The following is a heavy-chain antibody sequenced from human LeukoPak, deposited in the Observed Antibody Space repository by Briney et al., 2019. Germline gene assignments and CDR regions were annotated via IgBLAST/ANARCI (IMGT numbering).Heavy chain of an antibody. J-gene: IGHJ4*02. Sequence: GGSLRLSCAASGFTFSDYYMNWVRQAPGRGPEWVSILYSDGTTYYADSVKGRFTISRDNSKDTLYLQMNSLRAEDTAVYYCARVTARPAKEDYFDYWGQGTLVTVSS. D-gene: IGHD6-25*01. CDR1: GFTFSDYY. CDR2: LYSDGTT. CDR3: ARVTARPAKEDYFDY. V-gene: IGHV3-53*01.